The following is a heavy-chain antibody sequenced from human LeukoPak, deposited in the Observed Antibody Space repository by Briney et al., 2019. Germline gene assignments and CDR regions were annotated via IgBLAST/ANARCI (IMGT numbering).Heavy chain of an antibody. CDR1: GGSISSGGYY. CDR3: ARDTGSYSFSGMDV. D-gene: IGHD1-26*01. J-gene: IGHJ6*02. CDR2: IYYSGST. Sequence: SETLSLTCTVSGGSISSGGYYWSWICQHPGKGLEWIGYIYYSGSTYYNPSLKSRVTISVDTSKNQFSLKLSSVTAADTAVYYCARDTGSYSFSGMDVWGQGTTVTVSS. V-gene: IGHV4-31*03.